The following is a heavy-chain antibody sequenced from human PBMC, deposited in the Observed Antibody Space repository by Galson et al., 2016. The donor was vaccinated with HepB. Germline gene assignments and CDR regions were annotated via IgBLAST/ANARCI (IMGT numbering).Heavy chain of an antibody. J-gene: IGHJ4*02. CDR2: ISGTGGST. CDR3: ARWPDY. D-gene: IGHD5-24*01. Sequence: SLRLSCAAPGFILRTYSMSWVRQAPGEGLEWVSSISGTGGSTYYADSVKGRFTISRDNSKNRLFLQMNSLRAEDTAVYYCARWPDYWGQGTLVTVSS. V-gene: IGHV3-23*01. CDR1: GFILRTYS.